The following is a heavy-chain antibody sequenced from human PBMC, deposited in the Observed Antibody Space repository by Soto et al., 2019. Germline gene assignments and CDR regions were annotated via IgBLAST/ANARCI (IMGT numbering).Heavy chain of an antibody. CDR1: RFTFSAYC. CDR2: ISHGATRK. Sequence: LXLSCAASRFTFSAYCMHWVRQAPGTGLEWVAGISHGATRKSYSDSVKGRFIISRDNSKKMLYLQLNSLRPEDTAAYYCAKDWVGGSNRYQLDSWDRGTLVTVSS. J-gene: IGHJ4*02. V-gene: IGHV3-30*18. D-gene: IGHD2-15*01. CDR3: AKDWVGGSNRYQLDS.